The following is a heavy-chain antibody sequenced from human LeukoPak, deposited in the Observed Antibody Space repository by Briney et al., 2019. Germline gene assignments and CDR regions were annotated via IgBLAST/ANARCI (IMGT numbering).Heavy chain of an antibody. V-gene: IGHV3-7*01. CDR3: ARVEMATITWAY. D-gene: IGHD5-24*01. Sequence: PGGSLRLSCAASGFTFSRYWMRGVGQAPGRGLEGVANIKQDGSEKYYVASLKGRFTISTDNAKNSLYLQMNSLRAEDTAVYCCARVEMATITWAYWGQGTLVTVSS. CDR2: IKQDGSEK. J-gene: IGHJ4*02. CDR1: GFTFSRYW.